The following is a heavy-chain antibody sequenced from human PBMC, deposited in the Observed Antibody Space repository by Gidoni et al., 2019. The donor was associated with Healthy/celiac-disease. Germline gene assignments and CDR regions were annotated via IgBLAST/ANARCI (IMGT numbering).Heavy chain of an antibody. CDR1: GGSFSGYY. CDR2: INHSGST. D-gene: IGHD1-26*01. CDR3: ARGPYSGSYFRYYYYYGMDV. V-gene: IGHV4-34*01. Sequence: QVQLQQWGAGLLKPSETLSLTCAVYGGSFSGYYWSWIRQPPGKGLEWIGEINHSGSTNYNPSLKSRVTISVDTSKNQFSLKLSSVTAADTAVYYCARGPYSGSYFRYYYYYGMDVWGQGTTVTVSS. J-gene: IGHJ6*02.